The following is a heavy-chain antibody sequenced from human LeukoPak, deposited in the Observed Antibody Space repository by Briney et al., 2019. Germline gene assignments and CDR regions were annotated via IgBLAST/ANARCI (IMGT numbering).Heavy chain of an antibody. CDR1: GGSISSSGYY. V-gene: IGHV4-39*01. J-gene: IGHJ4*02. D-gene: IGHD6-13*01. CDR2: ISYSGST. CDR3: TRHSSSSFNFDY. Sequence: SETLSLTCTVSGGSISSSGYYWGWIRQPPGKGLEWIGSISYSGSTYYNPSLKSRVTISVDTSKNQFSLKLSSVTAADTALYYCTRHSSSSFNFDYWGQGTLVTVSS.